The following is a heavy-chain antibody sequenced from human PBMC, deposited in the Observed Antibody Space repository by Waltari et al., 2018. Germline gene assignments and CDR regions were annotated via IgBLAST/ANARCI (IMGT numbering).Heavy chain of an antibody. D-gene: IGHD3-16*01. CDR1: GFTFIDYY. CDR3: ARVAIWGSYPEY. V-gene: IGHV1-2*02. J-gene: IGHJ4*02. Sequence: QVQLVQSGAEVKKPGASAQVSCETSGFTFIDYYIHWVRQTSGQGLEWMGWINPRSGGKEYAQKLQGRVTMTRDTYINTAYMELSGLTSDDTALYYCARVAIWGSYPEYWGQGTLVTVSS. CDR2: INPRSGGK.